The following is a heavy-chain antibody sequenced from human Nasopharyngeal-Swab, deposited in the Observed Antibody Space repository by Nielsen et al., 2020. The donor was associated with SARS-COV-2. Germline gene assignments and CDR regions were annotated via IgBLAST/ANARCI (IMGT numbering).Heavy chain of an antibody. CDR3: ARDRHGWLRFWFDP. J-gene: IGHJ5*02. V-gene: IGHV3-33*01. CDR2: IWNDGSNK. D-gene: IGHD5-12*01. Sequence: GGSLRLSCAASGFTFSSYGMHWVRQAPGKGLEWVAVIWNDGSNKYCADSVKGRFTISRDNSKNTLYLQMNSLRAEDMAVYYCARDRHGWLRFWFDPWGQGTLVTVSS. CDR1: GFTFSSYG.